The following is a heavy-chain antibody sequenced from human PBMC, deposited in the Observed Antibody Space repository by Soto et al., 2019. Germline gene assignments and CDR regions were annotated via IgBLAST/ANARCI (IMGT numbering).Heavy chain of an antibody. V-gene: IGHV4-59*01. CDR2: IYYSGST. D-gene: IGHD2-21*02. CDR1: GGSISSYY. Sequence: KTSETLSLTCTVSGGSISSYYWSWIRQPPGKGLEWIGYIYYSGSTNYNPSLKSRVTISVDTSKNQFSLKLSSVTAADTAVYYCARGDLGLLGYWGQGTLVTVSS. J-gene: IGHJ4*02. CDR3: ARGDLGLLGY.